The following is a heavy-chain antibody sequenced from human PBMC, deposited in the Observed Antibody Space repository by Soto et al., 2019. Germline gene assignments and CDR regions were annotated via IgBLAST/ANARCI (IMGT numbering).Heavy chain of an antibody. CDR3: ARLYCRGGSCYSGDAFDI. CDR2: ISTSTSYI. CDR1: GFTFSSYG. J-gene: IGHJ3*02. D-gene: IGHD2-15*01. V-gene: IGHV3-21*01. Sequence: GGSLRLSCAASGFTFSSYGMNWVRQAPGKGLEWVSSISTSTSYIYYADSVKGRFTISRDNAKNSVYLQMNSLRAEDTAVYYCARLYCRGGSCYSGDAFDIWGQGTMVTVSS.